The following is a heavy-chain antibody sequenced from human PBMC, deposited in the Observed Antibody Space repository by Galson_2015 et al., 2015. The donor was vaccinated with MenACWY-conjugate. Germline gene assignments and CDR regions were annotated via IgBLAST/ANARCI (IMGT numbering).Heavy chain of an antibody. CDR1: GASMSNYS. V-gene: IGHV4-59*13. D-gene: IGHD4-17*01. CDR2: IYHSGAT. CDR3: ARRATTGWFDP. Sequence: SETLSLTRTVSGASMSNYSWTWVRQSPEKGLEWIGHIYHSGATNYNPSLQSRVIISADASKGQISLNLASVSAADTAVYYCARRATTGWFDPWGQGTQVTVSS. J-gene: IGHJ5*02.